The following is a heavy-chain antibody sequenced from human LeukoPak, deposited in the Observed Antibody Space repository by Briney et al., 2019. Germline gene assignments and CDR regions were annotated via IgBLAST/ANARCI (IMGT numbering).Heavy chain of an antibody. V-gene: IGHV3-20*04. CDR2: INWNGGST. Sequence: PGGSLRLSCAASGFTFDDYGMSWVRQAPGKGLEWVSGINWNGGSTGYADCVKGRFTISRDNAKNSLDLQMNSLRAEDTAVYYCARVSLAYCGGDCFSPHMDYWSQGTLVTVSS. D-gene: IGHD2-21*02. J-gene: IGHJ4*02. CDR1: GFTFDDYG. CDR3: ARVSLAYCGGDCFSPHMDY.